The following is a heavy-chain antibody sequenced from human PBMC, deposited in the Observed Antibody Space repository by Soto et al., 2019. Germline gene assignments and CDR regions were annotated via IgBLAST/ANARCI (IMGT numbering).Heavy chain of an antibody. D-gene: IGHD1-26*01. CDR1: GFTFSSYS. CDR3: ARDSTDSDSGSYSGYY. V-gene: IGHV3-48*02. Sequence: EVQLVESGGGLVQPGGSLRLSCAASGFTFSSYSMNWVRQAPGKGLEWVSYISSSSSTMYYADSVKGRFTISRDNAKNSLFLHMNSLRDEDTAVYYCARDSTDSDSGSYSGYYWCQGTLVTVS. CDR2: ISSSSSTM. J-gene: IGHJ4*02.